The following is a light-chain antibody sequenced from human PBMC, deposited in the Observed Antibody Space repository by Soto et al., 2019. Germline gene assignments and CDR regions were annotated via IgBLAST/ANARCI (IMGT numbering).Light chain of an antibody. CDR1: QSVRSS. J-gene: IGKJ1*01. Sequence: EIVLTPSAATLSLSPWERTTLSCRASQSVRSSLAWYRQNPGQAPRLLIYGASNRATGIPDRFSGSGSGTDFTLTISRLEPEDFAVFFCQQYGSSPQTVGQGTKVDIK. CDR2: GAS. V-gene: IGKV3-20*01. CDR3: QQYGSSPQT.